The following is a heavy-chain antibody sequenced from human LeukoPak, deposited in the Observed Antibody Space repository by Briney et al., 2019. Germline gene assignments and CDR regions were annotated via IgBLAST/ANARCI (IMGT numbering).Heavy chain of an antibody. Sequence: GGSLRLSCAASGFTFSSYSMNWVRQAPGKGLEWVSSISSSSSYIYYADSVKGRFTISRDKAKNSLYLQMNSLRAEDTAVYYCARDGDSSGYYYFDYWGQGTLVTVSS. V-gene: IGHV3-21*01. D-gene: IGHD3-22*01. J-gene: IGHJ4*02. CDR2: ISSSSSYI. CDR1: GFTFSSYS. CDR3: ARDGDSSGYYYFDY.